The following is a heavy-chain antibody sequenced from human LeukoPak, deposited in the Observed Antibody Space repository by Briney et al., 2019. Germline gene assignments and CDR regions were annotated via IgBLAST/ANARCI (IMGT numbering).Heavy chain of an antibody. J-gene: IGHJ6*02. V-gene: IGHV1-8*01. Sequence: ASVKVSCKASGYTFTSYDINWVRQATGQGLEWMGWMSPNSGNTGYAQKFQGRVTMTRNTSISTAYMELSSLRSEDTAVYYCARAIAARPIYYYGTDVWGQGTTVTVSS. CDR3: ARAIAARPIYYYGTDV. D-gene: IGHD6-6*01. CDR1: GYTFTSYD. CDR2: MSPNSGNT.